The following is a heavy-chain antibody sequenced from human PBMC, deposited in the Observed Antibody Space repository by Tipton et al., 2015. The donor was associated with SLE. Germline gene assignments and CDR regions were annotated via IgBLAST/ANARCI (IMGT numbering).Heavy chain of an antibody. D-gene: IGHD3-22*01. V-gene: IGHV4-31*03. Sequence: TLSLTCTVSGGSISSGGYYLSWIRPHAGKGLEWVGYIYYSGTTYYNPSLKSRVTVSVDTSKTQFSLILSSVTAADTAVYYCARVSLNSGYYFDNWGQGTLVTVSS. CDR1: GGSISSGGYY. CDR2: IYYSGTT. CDR3: ARVSLNSGYYFDN. J-gene: IGHJ4*02.